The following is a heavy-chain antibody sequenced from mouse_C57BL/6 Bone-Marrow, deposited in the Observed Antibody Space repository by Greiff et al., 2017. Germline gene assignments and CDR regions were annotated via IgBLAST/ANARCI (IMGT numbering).Heavy chain of an antibody. CDR3: ARGETAY. CDR2: ISYDGSN. J-gene: IGHJ3*01. CDR1: GYSITSGYY. V-gene: IGHV3-6*01. Sequence: EVKLQESGPGLVKPSQSLSLTCSVTGYSITSGYYWNWIRQFPGNKLEWMGYISYDGSNNYNPSLKNRISITRDKTKHQFFMKLNSVTTEGTATYYCARGETAYWGQGTLVTVSA.